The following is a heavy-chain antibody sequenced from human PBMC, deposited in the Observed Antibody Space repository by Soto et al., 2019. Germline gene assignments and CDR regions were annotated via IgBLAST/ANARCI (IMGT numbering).Heavy chain of an antibody. J-gene: IGHJ6*02. CDR1: VQSVSWHSAT. Sequence: QTRSLTCAISVQSVSWHSATGKWIQQSPSRGLEWLGRTYYNPKWNNDYALSVKSRITITPDTSKNQFSLHLYSVTPEDTAVYYCTGITWFRGMDVWGQGPPVYVS. D-gene: IGHD3-10*01. V-gene: IGHV6-1*01. CDR3: TGITWFRGMDV. CDR2: TYYNPKWNN.